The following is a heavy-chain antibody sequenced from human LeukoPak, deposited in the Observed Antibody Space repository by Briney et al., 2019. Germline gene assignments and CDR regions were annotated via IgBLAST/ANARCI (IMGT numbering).Heavy chain of an antibody. CDR2: IYYSGTI. D-gene: IGHD3-10*01. Sequence: PSETLSLTCTVSGGSITSTNYYWGWIRQPPGKGLEWIGSIYYSGTIYYNPSLKSRVTISVDTSKNQFSLKLTSVTAADTAVYHCARAVIWFGDHHYHYFMDVWGKGTTVIVSS. V-gene: IGHV4-39*07. CDR1: GGSITSTNYY. J-gene: IGHJ6*03. CDR3: ARAVIWFGDHHYHYFMDV.